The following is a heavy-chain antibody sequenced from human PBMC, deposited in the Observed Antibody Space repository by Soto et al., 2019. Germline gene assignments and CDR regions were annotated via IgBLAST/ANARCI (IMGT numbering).Heavy chain of an antibody. J-gene: IGHJ3*02. V-gene: IGHV3-33*01. CDR2: IWSDGNNK. CDR3: ARELTTVTTRDAFDI. D-gene: IGHD4-17*01. Sequence: QVQLVESGGGVVQPGRSLRLSCAASGFTCSTYGMHWVRQAPGKGLEWVAVIWSDGNNKYYADSVKGRFTISRDNSKNTLYLQMNSLRAEDTAVYYCARELTTVTTRDAFDILGQGTMVTVSS. CDR1: GFTCSTYG.